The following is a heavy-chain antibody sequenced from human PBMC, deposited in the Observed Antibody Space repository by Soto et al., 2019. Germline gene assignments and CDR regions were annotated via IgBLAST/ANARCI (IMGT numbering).Heavy chain of an antibody. J-gene: IGHJ4*02. Sequence: SETLSLTCTVSGGSISSYYWSWIRQPAGKGLEWIGRIYTSGSTNYNPSLKSRVAMSVDTSKNQFSLKLSSVTAADTAVYYCAREVTVDSGWSRELDYWGQGTMVTVSS. CDR3: AREVTVDSGWSRELDY. V-gene: IGHV4-4*07. CDR1: GGSISSYY. D-gene: IGHD6-19*01. CDR2: IYTSGST.